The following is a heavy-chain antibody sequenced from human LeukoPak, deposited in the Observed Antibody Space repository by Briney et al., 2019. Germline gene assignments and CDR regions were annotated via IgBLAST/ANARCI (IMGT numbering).Heavy chain of an antibody. CDR3: SREVYPGIAVPADRLMTTVVGNEGY. CDR2: IKQAGSEN. D-gene: IGHD6-19*01. Sequence: PGGSLRLSCAASGFIFSSYWMTWVRQAPGKGLEWVANIKQAGSENSYVDSVKGRFTISRDNAKNSLYLQMNSLRAEDTAIYYCSREVYPGIAVPADRLMTTVVGNEGYWGQGTLVTVSS. V-gene: IGHV3-7*01. CDR1: GFIFSSYW. J-gene: IGHJ4*02.